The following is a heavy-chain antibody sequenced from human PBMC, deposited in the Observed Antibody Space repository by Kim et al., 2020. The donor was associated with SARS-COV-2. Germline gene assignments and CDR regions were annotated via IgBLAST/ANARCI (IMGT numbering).Heavy chain of an antibody. CDR1: GFTFSSFA. V-gene: IGHV3-30-3*01. J-gene: IGHJ5*02. CDR3: ARARSGWYSGFDP. CDR2: ISYDGSDE. Sequence: GGSLRLSCAASGFTFSSFAMHWVRQAPGKGLEWVALISYDGSDEYYADSVKGRFTISRDNSKNTLYLQMNSLRAEDSAVYYCARARSGWYSGFDPWGQGTLVTVSS. D-gene: IGHD6-19*01.